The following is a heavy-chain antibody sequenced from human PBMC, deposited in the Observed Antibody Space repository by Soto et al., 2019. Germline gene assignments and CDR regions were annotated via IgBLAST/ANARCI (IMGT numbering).Heavy chain of an antibody. D-gene: IGHD3-3*01. CDR3: ARSFDDFWSGRSPYGMDV. Sequence: LRLSCAASGFTFSDYYMSWIRQAPGKGLEWVSYISSSSSYTNYADSVKGRFTISRDNAKNSLYLQMNSLRAEDTAVYYCARSFDDFWSGRSPYGMDVWGQGTTVTVSS. CDR1: GFTFSDYY. V-gene: IGHV3-11*06. CDR2: ISSSSSYT. J-gene: IGHJ6*02.